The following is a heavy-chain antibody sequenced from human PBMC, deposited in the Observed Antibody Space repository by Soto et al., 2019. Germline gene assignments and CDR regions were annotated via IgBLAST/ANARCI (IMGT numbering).Heavy chain of an antibody. Sequence: QVQLQESGPGLVKPSGTLSLICIVSGDSVTFGHHYWSWIRQPPGKGLEWIGHIFFTGATNYSPSLKGRVTMSRDLSKSQFSLNLTPVTAADPAIYFLAGAPADSRGSSLGRRLDVWGQGTTVTVSS. J-gene: IGHJ6*02. CDR3: AGAPADSRGSSLGRRLDV. CDR2: IFFTGAT. CDR1: GDSVTFGHHY. V-gene: IGHV4-61*01. D-gene: IGHD3-16*01.